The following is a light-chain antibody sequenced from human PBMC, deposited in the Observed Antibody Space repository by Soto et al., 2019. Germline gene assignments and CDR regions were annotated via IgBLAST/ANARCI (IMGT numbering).Light chain of an antibody. J-gene: IGKJ1*01. Sequence: DIVMTQSPDSLAVSLGERATINCKCSQSVLYSPNNKNYLAWYQQKPGQPPKLLVYWASTRESGVPDRFSGSGSETDFTLTLNSLQAEDVAVYYCQQYINAPQTFGQGTKVEIK. CDR2: WAS. V-gene: IGKV4-1*01. CDR3: QQYINAPQT. CDR1: QSVLYSPNNKNY.